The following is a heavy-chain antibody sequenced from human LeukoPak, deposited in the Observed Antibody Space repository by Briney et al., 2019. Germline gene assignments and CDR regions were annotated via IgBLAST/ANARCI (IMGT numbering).Heavy chain of an antibody. CDR3: ARDWDPLRDFWSGYYPGHNWFDP. CDR1: GYTFTCYY. D-gene: IGHD3-3*01. CDR2: INPNSGGT. V-gene: IGHV1-2*02. J-gene: IGHJ5*02. Sequence: ASVKVSCKASGYTFTCYYMHWVRQAPGQGGEWMGWINPNSGGTNYAQKFQGRVTMTRDTSISTAYMEMSRERSDDTAVYYCARDWDPLRDFWSGYYPGHNWFDPWGQGTLVTVSS.